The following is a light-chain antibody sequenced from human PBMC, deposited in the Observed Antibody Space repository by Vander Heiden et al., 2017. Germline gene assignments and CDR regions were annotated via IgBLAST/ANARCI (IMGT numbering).Light chain of an antibody. CDR1: QSVSSY. Sequence: DIQMTQSPSSLSASVGDRVTVTCRASQSVSSYLNWYHQKPGKAPKLLVYAASTLQSGVPSRFSGSGSGTDFTLTISSLQPEDFATYYCQQSDSTSQTFGQGTKLESK. J-gene: IGKJ2*01. V-gene: IGKV1-39*01. CDR3: QQSDSTSQT. CDR2: AAS.